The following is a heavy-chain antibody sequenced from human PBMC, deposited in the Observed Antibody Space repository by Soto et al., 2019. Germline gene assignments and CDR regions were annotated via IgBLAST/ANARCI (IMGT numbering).Heavy chain of an antibody. Sequence: HLVQSGPEVKKPGASITVSCKTSGDTFTNFGLSWVRQAPGQGLEWMGWIATYNRNRNYAQRFHGRLTLTTDTPTSTAYMELKSLRYDDTAVYYCAKVLRGVVNWFDPWGQGTLVTVAS. CDR3: AKVLRGVVNWFDP. V-gene: IGHV1-18*01. D-gene: IGHD3-10*01. CDR2: IATYNRNR. CDR1: GDTFTNFG. J-gene: IGHJ5*02.